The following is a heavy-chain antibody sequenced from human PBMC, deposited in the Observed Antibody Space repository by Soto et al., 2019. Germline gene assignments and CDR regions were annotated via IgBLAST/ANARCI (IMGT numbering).Heavy chain of an antibody. V-gene: IGHV3-23*01. D-gene: IGHD6-13*01. CDR3: AKDQADGGYSTYYFDY. J-gene: IGHJ4*02. Sequence: GGSLRLSCAASGFTFSSYAMSLVRQAPGKGLEWVSAISGSGGSTYYADSVKGRFTISRDNSKNTLYLQMNSLRAEDTAVYYCAKDQADGGYSTYYFDYWGQGTLVTVSS. CDR1: GFTFSSYA. CDR2: ISGSGGST.